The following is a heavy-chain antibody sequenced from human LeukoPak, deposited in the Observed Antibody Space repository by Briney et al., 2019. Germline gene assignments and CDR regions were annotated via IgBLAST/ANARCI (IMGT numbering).Heavy chain of an antibody. CDR1: GFTFSSYS. D-gene: IGHD6-19*01. V-gene: IGHV3-53*01. CDR2: IYSGGST. Sequence: GFLRLSCAAFGFTFSSYSMNWVRQAPGKGLEWVSVIYSGGSTYYADSVKGRFTISRDNSKNTLYLQMNSLRAEDTAVYYCARYTHSSGLDYWGQGTLVTVSA. J-gene: IGHJ4*02. CDR3: ARYTHSSGLDY.